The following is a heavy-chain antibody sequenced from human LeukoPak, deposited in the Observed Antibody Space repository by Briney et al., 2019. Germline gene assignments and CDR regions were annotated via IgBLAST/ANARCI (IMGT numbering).Heavy chain of an antibody. CDR1: GFTFSDAW. V-gene: IGHV3-15*01. J-gene: IGHJ4*02. Sequence: SGGSLRLSCAASGFTFSDAWMTWVRQAPGKGLEWVGRIKSKTDGGTTDYAAPVKGRFTISRDDSRNTLYLQMNSLKTEDTAVYYCTTPAAAQFEDWGQGTLVTVSS. D-gene: IGHD2-2*01. CDR3: TTPAAAQFED. CDR2: IKSKTDGGTT.